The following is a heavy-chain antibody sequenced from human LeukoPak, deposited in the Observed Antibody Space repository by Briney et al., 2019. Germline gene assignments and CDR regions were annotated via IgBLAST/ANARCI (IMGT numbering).Heavy chain of an antibody. CDR1: GYTFTTYY. D-gene: IGHD3-10*01. CDR2: INPRGGTT. J-gene: IGHJ3*02. CDR3: ARVRVRGLRTNAFDI. V-gene: IGHV1-46*01. Sequence: AAVKVSCKASGYTFTTYYMHWVRQAPGQGLEGMGLINPRGGTTVYAQKFQGRLTMTRDTSTTTVYMELSSLRSEDTAVYYCARVRVRGLRTNAFDIWGQGTMVTVSS.